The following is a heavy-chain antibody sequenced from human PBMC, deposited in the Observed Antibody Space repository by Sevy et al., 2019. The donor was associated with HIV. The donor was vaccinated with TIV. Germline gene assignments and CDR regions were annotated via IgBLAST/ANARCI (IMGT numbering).Heavy chain of an antibody. V-gene: IGHV1-18*01. D-gene: IGHD2-15*01. CDR3: ARAYCSGGRCYSLAY. J-gene: IGHJ4*01. CDR1: GYTFSSYR. CDR2: MSPHNGDT. Sequence: ASVKVSCKISGYTFSSYRITWVRQAPGQGLECMGWMSPHNGDTNYAQKLQGRVTMITDTSTTTAYMELRNLRSDDTAVYYCARAYCSGGRCYSLAYWGQGTLVTVSP.